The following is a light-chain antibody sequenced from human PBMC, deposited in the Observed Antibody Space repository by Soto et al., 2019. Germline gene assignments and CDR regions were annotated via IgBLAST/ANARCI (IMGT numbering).Light chain of an antibody. CDR1: TSNIGSDT. J-gene: IGLJ2*01. CDR2: NDY. Sequence: QSVLTQPPSASGTPGQRVTISCSGSTSNIGSDTVHWYQQFPGAAPKLLIYNDYQRPSGVPDRFSASKSATSASLAISGLQSEDEAAYSCAAWDDNLNGVIFGGGTKLTVL. V-gene: IGLV1-44*01. CDR3: AAWDDNLNGVI.